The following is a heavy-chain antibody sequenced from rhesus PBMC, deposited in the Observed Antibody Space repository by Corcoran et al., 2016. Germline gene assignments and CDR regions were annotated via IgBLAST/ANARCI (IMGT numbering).Heavy chain of an antibody. CDR2: FSGSSGST. CDR3: ARDLGPEDNSLDV. V-gene: IGHV4-173*01. J-gene: IGHJ5-2*02. CDR1: GGSITSNS. D-gene: IGHD3-34*01. Sequence: QVRLQESGPGLVKPSETLSLTCAVAGGSITSNSWSWIRQPPGKGPEWSGRFSGSSGSTDYNPSLKSRVTISTDTSKNQFSLKLSSVSAADTAVYYCARDLGPEDNSLDVWGRGLLVTVSS.